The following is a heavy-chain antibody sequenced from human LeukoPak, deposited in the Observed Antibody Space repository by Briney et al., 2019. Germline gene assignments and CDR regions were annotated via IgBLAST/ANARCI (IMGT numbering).Heavy chain of an antibody. J-gene: IGHJ3*02. D-gene: IGHD6-13*01. CDR1: GFTFSDYY. CDR3: AREGVFARSSSMGGAFDI. CDR2: ITSSGSTI. Sequence: PGGSPRLSCAASGFTFSDYYMSWIRQAPGKGLEWVSYITSSGSTIYYADSVKGRFTISRDNAKNSLFLQMNSLRAEDTAVYYCAREGVFARSSSMGGAFDIWGQGTMVTVSS. V-gene: IGHV3-11*01.